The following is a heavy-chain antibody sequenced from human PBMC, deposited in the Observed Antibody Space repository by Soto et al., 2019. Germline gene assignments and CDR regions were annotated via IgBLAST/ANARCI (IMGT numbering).Heavy chain of an antibody. D-gene: IGHD3-16*01. Sequence: VQLQESGPGLVKPSQILSLTCSVSGASINSGGYYWNWIRHLPGKGLEWIGYIYFRGNTYYSPSLESRVSISLDTSQNQFSLELSSVTVADTAVYYCASGDAWGVLLAYWGQGILVTVSS. CDR2: IYFRGNT. CDR1: GASINSGGYY. V-gene: IGHV4-31*03. CDR3: ASGDAWGVLLAY. J-gene: IGHJ4*02.